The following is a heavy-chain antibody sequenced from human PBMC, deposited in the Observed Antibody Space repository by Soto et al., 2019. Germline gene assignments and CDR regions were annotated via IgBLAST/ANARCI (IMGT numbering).Heavy chain of an antibody. CDR2: TIPFLGKT. J-gene: IGHJ4*02. D-gene: IGHD3-10*01. CDR3: ARETAHRGASGRPLLPENFDS. CDR1: GSIFITYG. Sequence: QVQLVQSGAELKMPGSSVKVSCKTSGSIFITYGFSWVRQAPGQGLEWMGGTIPFLGKTTHAQKFQGRVTITADKATSTVYMELTNLTFEDTAVYFCARETAHRGASGRPLLPENFDSWGQGTLVTVSS. V-gene: IGHV1-69*06.